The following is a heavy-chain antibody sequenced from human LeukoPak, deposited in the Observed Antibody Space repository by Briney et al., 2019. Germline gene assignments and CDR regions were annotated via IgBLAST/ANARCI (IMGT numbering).Heavy chain of an antibody. CDR1: GGSISSYY. Sequence: PSETLSLTCTVSGGSISSYYWSWIRQPPGKGLEWIGYMYPSGSTNCNPSLKSRVTISVDTSKNQFSLKVSSVTAADTAVYYCAREDYYHFDYWGQGTLVTVSS. CDR2: MYPSGST. CDR3: AREDYYHFDY. D-gene: IGHD3-22*01. J-gene: IGHJ4*02. V-gene: IGHV4-59*01.